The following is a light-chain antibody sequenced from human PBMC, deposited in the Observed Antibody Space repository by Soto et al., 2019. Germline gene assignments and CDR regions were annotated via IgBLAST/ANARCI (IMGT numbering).Light chain of an antibody. CDR3: QQRGSWHPSIT. CDR1: QSVSHA. CDR2: DAS. J-gene: IGKJ5*01. Sequence: EVVLTQSPATLSLSPGDRATLSCRASQSVSHALAWYQQKPGQAPRLLIHDASSRATGVPARFSGSGSETDFTPPISSLEPEDFAVSYCQQRGSWHPSITFGQGTRLEIK. V-gene: IGKV3-11*01.